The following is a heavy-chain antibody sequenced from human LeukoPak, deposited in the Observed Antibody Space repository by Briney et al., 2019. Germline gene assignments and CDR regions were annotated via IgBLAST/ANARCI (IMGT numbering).Heavy chain of an antibody. CDR2: TYYRSKWYN. V-gene: IGHV6-1*01. D-gene: IGHD2-15*01. Sequence: SPTLSLTFAISGDSVSSNSAAWNWIRQSPSRGLEWLGRTYYRSKWYNDYAVSVKSRITIKPDTYKNQFSLKLSSVTAADTAVYYCATETNRYCSGGSCWNEGDFDPWGQGTLVTVSS. CDR3: ATETNRYCSGGSCWNEGDFDP. CDR1: GDSVSSNSAA. J-gene: IGHJ5*02.